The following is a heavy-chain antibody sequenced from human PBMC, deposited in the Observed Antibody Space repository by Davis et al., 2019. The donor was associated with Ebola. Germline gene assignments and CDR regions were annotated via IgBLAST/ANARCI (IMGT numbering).Heavy chain of an antibody. Sequence: SQTLSLTCGVSGGSLSGYCWTWIRQTPGRGPEWIGEIKQSGSTNYNPSLRSRVTISVDTSKNQFSLILTSVTAADTAVYYCARGLRTAFGVISSRTVPLVRYTLDVWDKGTTVTVSS. CDR3: ARGLRTAFGVISSRTVPLVRYTLDV. V-gene: IGHV4-34*01. J-gene: IGHJ6*03. CDR1: GGSLSGYC. CDR2: IKQSGST. D-gene: IGHD3-3*01.